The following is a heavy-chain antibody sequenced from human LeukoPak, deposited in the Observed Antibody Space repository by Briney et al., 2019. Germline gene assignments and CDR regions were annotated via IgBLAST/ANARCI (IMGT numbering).Heavy chain of an antibody. CDR2: IKSAGSGT. CDR3: ARGDYDGSGY. J-gene: IGHJ4*02. V-gene: IGHV3-74*01. Sequence: SGGSLRLSCTASGFSFSSYWMHWVRQAPGKGLVWVSRIKSAGSGTTYADSVKGRFTISRDNAKNTVYLQMNSVRAEDTAVYFCARGDYDGSGYWGQGTLVTVSS. D-gene: IGHD4-23*01. CDR1: GFSFSSYW.